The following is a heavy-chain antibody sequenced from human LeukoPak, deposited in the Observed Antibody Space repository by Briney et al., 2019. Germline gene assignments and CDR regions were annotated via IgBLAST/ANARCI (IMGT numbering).Heavy chain of an antibody. CDR2: IIPIFGTA. CDR3: ARDPDYCGGDCPLDY. Sequence: ASVKVSCKASGGTFSSYAISWVRQAPGQGLEWMGGIIPIFGTANYAQKFQGRVTITADKSTSTAYMELSSLRSEDTAVYYCARDPDYCGGDCPLDYWGQGTLVTVSS. CDR1: GGTFSSYA. V-gene: IGHV1-69*06. J-gene: IGHJ4*02. D-gene: IGHD2-21*02.